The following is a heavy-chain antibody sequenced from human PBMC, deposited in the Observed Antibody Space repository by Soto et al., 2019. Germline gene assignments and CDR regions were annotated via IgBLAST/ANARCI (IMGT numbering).Heavy chain of an antibody. CDR3: QGVKMNYHYGMDA. J-gene: IGHJ6*01. D-gene: IGHD3-10*01. Sequence: WGSLRLSCAASGFTFSNAWMSWVRQAPGKGLEWVGRIKSKTDGGTTDYAAPVKGRFTISRDDSKNTLYLQMNSLKTEDTAVYYCQGVKMNYHYGMDAWGQGTPVTVSS. V-gene: IGHV3-15*01. CDR1: GFTFSNAW. CDR2: IKSKTDGGTT.